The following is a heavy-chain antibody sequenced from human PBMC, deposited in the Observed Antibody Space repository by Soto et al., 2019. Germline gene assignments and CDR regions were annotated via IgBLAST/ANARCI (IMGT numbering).Heavy chain of an antibody. CDR2: VYYGGAIFYSGNV. V-gene: IGHV4-39*01. J-gene: IGHJ3*02. D-gene: IGHD3-3*02. Sequence: SETLSLTCTVSGDSISSSNSHWGWTRQPPGKGLEYIGSVYYGGAIFYSGNVYYNPSLKSRVTISVDTSKNQFSLRLSSVTAADTGVYYCVRYDRINMKPYSPEGFHIWGQGTMVT. CDR3: VRYDRINMKPYSPEGFHI. CDR1: GDSISSSNSH.